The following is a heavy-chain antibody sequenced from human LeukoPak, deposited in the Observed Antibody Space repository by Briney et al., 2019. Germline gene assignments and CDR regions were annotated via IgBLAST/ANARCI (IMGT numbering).Heavy chain of an antibody. CDR3: AKEGVPSGYSSSWFPPYFDY. D-gene: IGHD6-13*01. CDR2: ISGSGGST. CDR1: GFAFSSYA. Sequence: GGSLRLSCAASGFAFSSYAMSWVRQAPGKGLEWVSAISGSGGSTYYADSVKGRFTISRDNSKNTLYLQMNSLRAEDTAVYYCAKEGVPSGYSSSWFPPYFDYWGQGTLATVSS. V-gene: IGHV3-23*01. J-gene: IGHJ4*02.